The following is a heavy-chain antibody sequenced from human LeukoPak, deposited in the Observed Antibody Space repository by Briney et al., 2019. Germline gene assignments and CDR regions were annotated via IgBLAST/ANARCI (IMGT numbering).Heavy chain of an antibody. CDR3: ARVGDYYDSSGYYYSHDY. D-gene: IGHD3-22*01. CDR1: GGSISSHS. CDR2: IYDSGTT. V-gene: IGHV4-59*11. Sequence: SETLSLTCAVSGGSISSHSWSWIRQPPGKGLEWMGYIYDSGTTKYNPSLKSRVTLSADTSKNQFSLKLSSVTAADTAVYYCARVGDYYDSSGYYYSHDYWGQGTLVTVSS. J-gene: IGHJ4*02.